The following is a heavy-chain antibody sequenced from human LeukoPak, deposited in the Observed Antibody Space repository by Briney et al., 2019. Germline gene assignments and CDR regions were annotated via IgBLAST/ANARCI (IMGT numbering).Heavy chain of an antibody. CDR2: IYYSGST. Sequence: SETLSLTCTVSGDSISSGDYYWSWIRQPPGKGLEWIGYIYYSGSTYYNPSLKSRVTISVDTSKNQFSLKLSSVTAADTAVYYCAREIRYYYDSSGYVDYWGQGTLVTVSS. D-gene: IGHD3-22*01. CDR1: GDSISSGDYY. V-gene: IGHV4-30-4*01. CDR3: AREIRYYYDSSGYVDY. J-gene: IGHJ4*02.